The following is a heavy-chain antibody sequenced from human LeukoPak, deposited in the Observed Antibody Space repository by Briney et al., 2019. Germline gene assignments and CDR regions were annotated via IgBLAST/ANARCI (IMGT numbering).Heavy chain of an antibody. V-gene: IGHV3-21*01. D-gene: IGHD5-12*01. Sequence: GGSLRLSCTGSEFTFSSYSMNWVRQAPGKGLEWVSSVSGNSFYIYYADSVRGRFTISRDNAKNSLYLQMNSLRDEDTAVYYCARDHIVATSYYGMDVWGQGTTVTVSS. CDR2: VSGNSFYI. CDR3: ARDHIVATSYYGMDV. J-gene: IGHJ6*02. CDR1: EFTFSSYS.